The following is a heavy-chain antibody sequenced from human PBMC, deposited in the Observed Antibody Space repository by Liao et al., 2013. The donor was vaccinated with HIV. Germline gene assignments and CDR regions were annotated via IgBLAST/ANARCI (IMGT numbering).Heavy chain of an antibody. CDR1: GGSISSDGYS. V-gene: IGHV4-30-2*01. Sequence: QLQLQESGSGLVKPSQTLSLTCGVSGGSISSDGYSWSWIRQPPGKGLQWIGYIFHSGSTSYNPSLKSRVIVSLDRSKSQFSLRLSSVTAADTAVYYCARGGGDIVVVPAAMGCFDPWGRGT. D-gene: IGHD2-2*01. CDR3: ARGGGDIVVVPAAMGCFDP. CDR2: IFHSGST. J-gene: IGHJ5*01.